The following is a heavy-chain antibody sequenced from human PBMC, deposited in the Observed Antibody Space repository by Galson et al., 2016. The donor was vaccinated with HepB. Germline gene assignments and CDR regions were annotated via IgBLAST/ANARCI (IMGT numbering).Heavy chain of an antibody. CDR1: GGTFNGYY. D-gene: IGHD3-3*01. Sequence: SETLSLTCAVFGGTFNGYYWTWIRQSPGKGLEWIGEINHSGNTNYNPSLKSRVNLSVDMSKKQFTLELTSVTAADTGIYYCARGTYYDSATRFDSWGQGTLVTVSS. CDR2: INHSGNT. J-gene: IGHJ5*01. CDR3: ARGTYYDSATRFDS. V-gene: IGHV4-34*01.